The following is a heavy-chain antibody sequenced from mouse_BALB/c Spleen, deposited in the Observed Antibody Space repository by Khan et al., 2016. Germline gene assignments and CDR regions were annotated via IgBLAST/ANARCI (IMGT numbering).Heavy chain of an antibody. J-gene: IGHJ4*01. CDR3: GRDYGSSYYAMDY. CDR1: GYSFTGYF. V-gene: IGHV1-37*01. CDR2: INPYDGDT. D-gene: IGHD1-1*01. Sequence: VQLQQSGPELVKPGASVKISCKASGYSFTGYFMNWVKQSHGKSLEWIGRINPYDGDTFYNQKFKGKATLTVDKSSSTAHMELLSLTSEDSAVYYCGRDYGSSYYAMDYWGQGTSVTVSS.